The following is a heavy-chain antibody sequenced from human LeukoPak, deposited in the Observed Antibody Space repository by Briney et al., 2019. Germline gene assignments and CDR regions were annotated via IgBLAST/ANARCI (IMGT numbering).Heavy chain of an antibody. CDR1: GFTFGDYG. V-gene: IGHV3-23*01. Sequence: GGSLRLSCTGSGFTFGDYGMSWVRQAPGKGLEWVSAISGSGGSTYYADSVKGRFTISRDNSKNTLYLQMNSLRAEDTAVYYCAKEIDILTGYTPFDYWGQGTLVTVSS. CDR3: AKEIDILTGYTPFDY. J-gene: IGHJ4*02. D-gene: IGHD3-9*01. CDR2: ISGSGGST.